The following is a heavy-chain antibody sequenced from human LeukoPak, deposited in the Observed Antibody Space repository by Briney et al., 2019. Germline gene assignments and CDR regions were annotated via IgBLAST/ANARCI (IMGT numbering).Heavy chain of an antibody. D-gene: IGHD3-10*01. J-gene: IGHJ6*02. V-gene: IGHV4-34*01. CDR2: INHSGST. CDR3: ARDNVLLWFGDLYYYYGMDV. Sequence: PSETLSLTCAVYGGSFSGYYWSWIRQPPGKGLEWIGEINHSGSTNYNPSLKSRVTISVDTTKNQFSLKLSSVTAADTAVYYCARDNVLLWFGDLYYYYGMDVWGQGTTVTVSS. CDR1: GGSFSGYY.